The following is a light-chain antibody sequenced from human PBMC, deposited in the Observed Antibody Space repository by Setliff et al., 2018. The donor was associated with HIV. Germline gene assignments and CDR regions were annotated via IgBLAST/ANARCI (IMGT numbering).Light chain of an antibody. V-gene: IGLV3-21*04. CDR1: NIGSNT. CDR2: YDR. Sequence: SYELTQPPSVSVAPGKTARITCGGDNIGSNTVHWYQQKPGQAPVLVIYYDRHRPSGIPERFSGSNSGNTATLTISGVEAGDEADYFCQVWDSTSEHYVFATGTKVTVL. J-gene: IGLJ1*01. CDR3: QVWDSTSEHYV.